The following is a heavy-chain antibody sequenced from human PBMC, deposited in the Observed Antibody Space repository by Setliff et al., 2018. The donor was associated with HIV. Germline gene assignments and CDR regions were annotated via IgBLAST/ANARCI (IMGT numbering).Heavy chain of an antibody. D-gene: IGHD3-3*01. Sequence: SETLSLTCTVSGGSINNYYWSWIRQPPGKGLGWIGFIYYSGSTNYNPSLKSRVSISLDTSKKQVSLKLNSVTAADTAVYYCARGLSIFGVATPGFYSFMDVWGKGTTVTVSS. J-gene: IGHJ6*03. CDR2: IYYSGST. CDR1: GGSINNYY. CDR3: ARGLSIFGVATPGFYSFMDV. V-gene: IGHV4-59*01.